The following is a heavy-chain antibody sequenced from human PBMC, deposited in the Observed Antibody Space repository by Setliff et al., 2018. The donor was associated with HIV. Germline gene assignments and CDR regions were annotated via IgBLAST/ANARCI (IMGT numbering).Heavy chain of an antibody. CDR1: GYSIRSGYY. CDR3: ATVDGTRYLDY. Sequence: SETLSLTCAVSGYSIRSGYYWGWIRQSQGKGLEWVGTMFRTGTSYYNPSLTSRVTISQDTSKNQFSLELPSVTAADTAVYYCATVDGTRYLDYWGQGKLVTSPQ. V-gene: IGHV4-38-2*01. J-gene: IGHJ4*02. CDR2: MFRTGTS. D-gene: IGHD1-1*01.